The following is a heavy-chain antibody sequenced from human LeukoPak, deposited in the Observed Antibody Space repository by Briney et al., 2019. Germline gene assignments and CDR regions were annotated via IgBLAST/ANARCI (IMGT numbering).Heavy chain of an antibody. J-gene: IGHJ4*02. D-gene: IGHD1-26*01. CDR1: GGSISSSNW. Sequence: SETLSLTCAVSGGSISSSNWWSWVRQPPGKGLEWIGEIYHSGSTNYNPSLKSRVTISVDTSKNQFSLKLSSVTAADTAVYYCASVPPERLYSGSPFDYWGQGTLVTVSS. CDR3: ASVPPERLYSGSPFDY. V-gene: IGHV4-4*02. CDR2: IYHSGST.